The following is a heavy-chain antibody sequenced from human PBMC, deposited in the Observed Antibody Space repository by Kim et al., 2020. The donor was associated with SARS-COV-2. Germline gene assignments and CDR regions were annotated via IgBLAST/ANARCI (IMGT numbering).Heavy chain of an antibody. Sequence: GGSLRLSCAASGFTFSSRAMSWVRQAPGKGPEWVASVNNGGNAYYADSVKGRFTVSRDITRDTLYLQMNSLRAEDTALYFCAKDHPSSGWPAFDSWGQGTLVPLSS. CDR3: AKDHPSSGWPAFDS. CDR1: GFTFSSRA. CDR2: VNNGGNA. J-gene: IGHJ4*02. D-gene: IGHD6-19*01. V-gene: IGHV3-23*01.